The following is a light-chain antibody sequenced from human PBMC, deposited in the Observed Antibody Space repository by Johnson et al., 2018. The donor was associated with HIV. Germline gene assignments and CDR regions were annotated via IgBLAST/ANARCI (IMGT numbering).Light chain of an antibody. CDR2: ENN. J-gene: IGLJ1*01. CDR1: SSNIGNNY. CDR3: GTWDSSLSVYV. V-gene: IGLV1-51*02. Sequence: QSVLTQPPSVSAAPGQKVTISCSGSSSNIGNNYVSWYQQLPGTAPKLLIYENNKRPSGIPDRFSVSKSGTSATLGITGLQTGEEADYYCGTWDSSLSVYVFGTGTKVTVL.